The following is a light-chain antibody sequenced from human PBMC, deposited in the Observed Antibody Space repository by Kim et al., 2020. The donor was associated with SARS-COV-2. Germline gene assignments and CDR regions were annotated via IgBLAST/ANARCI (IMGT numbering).Light chain of an antibody. J-gene: IGLJ3*02. Sequence: FTCTLRGGIHVDMYNIFWDQQKPGSLPRYLLRYKSDSNKEQGAGVPSRFSGSKDASTNAGLLLISGLQSEDEADYYCAIWYSNTWVFGGGTQLTVL. CDR3: AIWYSNTWV. CDR2: YKSDSNK. V-gene: IGLV5-39*01. CDR1: GGIHVDMYN.